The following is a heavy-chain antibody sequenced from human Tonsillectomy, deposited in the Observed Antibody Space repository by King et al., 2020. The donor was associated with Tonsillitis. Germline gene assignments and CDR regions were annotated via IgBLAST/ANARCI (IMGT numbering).Heavy chain of an antibody. CDR2: INYSGST. CDR1: GGSFSGYY. V-gene: IGHV4-34*01. CDR3: ARDYSNRYNWFDP. J-gene: IGHJ5*02. D-gene: IGHD4-11*01. Sequence: VQLRQWGAGLLKPSETLSLTCAVYGGSFSGYYWSWIRQPPGKGLEWIGEINYSGSTNYNPSLKSRVTISVDTSKNQFSLKLSSVTAADTAVYYCARDYSNRYNWFDPWGQGALVTVSS.